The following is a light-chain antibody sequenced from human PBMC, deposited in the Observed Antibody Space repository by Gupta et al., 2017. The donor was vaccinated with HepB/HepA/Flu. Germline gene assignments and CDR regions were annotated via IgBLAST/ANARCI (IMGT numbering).Light chain of an antibody. V-gene: IGKV1-16*02. Sequence: DIQMTQFPSSLSASVGERVTIPCRASKDIRNSLAWFQHKPGKTPKCLIYSASTLKSGIPSKFSGSGSGTDFTLSISRLQAEDFATYYCQQYKSYPFTFGGGTKVEIK. CDR3: QQYKSYPFT. CDR2: SAS. CDR1: KDIRNS. J-gene: IGKJ4*01.